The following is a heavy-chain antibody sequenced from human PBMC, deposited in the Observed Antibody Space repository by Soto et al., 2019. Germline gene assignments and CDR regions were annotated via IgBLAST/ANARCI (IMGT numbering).Heavy chain of an antibody. CDR2: IIPIFGTA. V-gene: IGHV1-69*06. J-gene: IGHJ4*02. D-gene: IGHD3-22*01. Sequence: GASVKVSGKASGGTFSSDAISWVRQAPGQGLEWMGGIIPIFGTANHAQKFQGRVTLTADKSTSTAYMELSSLRSEDTAVYYCARDYYDSSGPGYWSQGTLVTVSS. CDR1: GGTFSSDA. CDR3: ARDYYDSSGPGY.